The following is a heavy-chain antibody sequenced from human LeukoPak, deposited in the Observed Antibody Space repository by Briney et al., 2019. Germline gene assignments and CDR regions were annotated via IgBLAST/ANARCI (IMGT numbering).Heavy chain of an antibody. CDR3: ARGGVAVAGTDYYYYGMDV. Sequence: SETLSLTCAVYGGSFSGYYWSWIRQPPGKGLEWIGEINHSGSTNYNPSLKSRVTISVDTSKNQFSLKLSSVTAADTAVYYCARGGVAVAGTDYYYYGMDVWGKGTTVTVSS. CDR2: INHSGST. CDR1: GGSFSGYY. V-gene: IGHV4-34*01. J-gene: IGHJ6*04. D-gene: IGHD6-19*01.